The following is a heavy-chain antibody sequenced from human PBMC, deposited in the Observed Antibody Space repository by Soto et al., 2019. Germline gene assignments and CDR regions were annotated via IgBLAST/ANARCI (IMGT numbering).Heavy chain of an antibody. V-gene: IGHV2-5*02. J-gene: IGHJ6*02. CDR3: IQSRCGGDCLQSYASHYYYGMDV. CDR1: GFSLSTSGVG. CDR2: IYWDDDK. D-gene: IGHD2-21*02. Sequence: QITLKESGPTLVKPTQTLTLTCTFSGFSLSTSGVGVGWIRQPAGKALEWLALIYWDDDKRYSPSLRSRLTISKDTSKNQVVLTMTNMGPVDTATYYCIQSRCGGDCLQSYASHYYYGMDVWGQGTTVTVSS.